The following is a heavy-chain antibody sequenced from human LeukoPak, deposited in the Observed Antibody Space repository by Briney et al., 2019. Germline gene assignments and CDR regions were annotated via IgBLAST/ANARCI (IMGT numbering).Heavy chain of an antibody. D-gene: IGHD2-21*01. CDR3: ARDPPGGGDFHY. Sequence: ASVKVSCKASGYTFTGYHMHWVRQAPEQGLERMGWINPNSGGTNYAQKFQGRVTMTRDTSISTAYMELSRLRSDDTAVYYCARDPPGGGDFHYWGQGTLVTVSS. CDR2: INPNSGGT. V-gene: IGHV1-2*02. J-gene: IGHJ4*02. CDR1: GYTFTGYH.